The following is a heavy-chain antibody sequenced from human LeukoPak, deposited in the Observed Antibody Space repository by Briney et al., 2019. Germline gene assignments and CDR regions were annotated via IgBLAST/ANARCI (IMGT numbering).Heavy chain of an antibody. V-gene: IGHV4-59*01. D-gene: IGHD5-12*01. CDR2: IYYSGST. CDR1: GGSISSYY. CDR3: AKLEYSGYEHYYYYGMDV. Sequence: SETLSLTCTVSGGSISSYYWSWIRQPPGKGLEWIAYIYYSGSTNYNPSLKSRVTISVDTSKNQFSLKLSSVTAADTAVYYCAKLEYSGYEHYYYYGMDVWGQGTTVTVSS. J-gene: IGHJ6*02.